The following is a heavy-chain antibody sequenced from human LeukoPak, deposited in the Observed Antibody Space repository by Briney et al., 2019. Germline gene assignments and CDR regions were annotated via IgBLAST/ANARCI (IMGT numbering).Heavy chain of an antibody. CDR3: ARGLESRAKHLRY. D-gene: IGHD1-26*01. V-gene: IGHV1-8*01. Sequence: ASVKVSCKASGYTFTSYDINWVGQATGQGPEWMGWMNPNSGNTGYAQKFQGRVTMTRNTSISTAYMELSSLESEDSAVYYCARGLESRAKHLRYWGQGTLVTVSS. J-gene: IGHJ4*02. CDR2: MNPNSGNT. CDR1: GYTFTSYD.